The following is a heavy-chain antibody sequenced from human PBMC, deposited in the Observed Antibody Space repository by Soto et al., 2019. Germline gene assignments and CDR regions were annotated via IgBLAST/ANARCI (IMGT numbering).Heavy chain of an antibody. V-gene: IGHV3-9*01. CDR2: ISWNSGSL. D-gene: IGHD2-15*01. Sequence: EVQLVESGGGLVQPGRTLRLSCAASGFIFDDYAMYWVRQAPGKGLEWVSGISWNSGSLGYADSVKGRFTISRDNAKNSLYLQMKSLRAEDTALYYCAKGGQGCSGGSCYSVTELDDAFDIWGQGTMVTVSS. J-gene: IGHJ3*02. CDR1: GFIFDDYA. CDR3: AKGGQGCSGGSCYSVTELDDAFDI.